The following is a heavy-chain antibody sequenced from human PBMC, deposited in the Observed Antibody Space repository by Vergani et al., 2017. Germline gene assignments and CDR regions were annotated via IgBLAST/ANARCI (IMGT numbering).Heavy chain of an antibody. CDR1: GFTFSSYA. CDR3: AREPAGVVPDFDY. D-gene: IGHD2-2*01. CDR2: ISDDGSNK. V-gene: IGHV3-30-3*01. Sequence: QVQLVESGGGVVQPGRSLRLSCAASGFTFSSYAMHWVRQAPGKGLEWVAVISDDGSNKYYADSVKGRFTISRDNSKNTLYLQMNSLRAEDTAVYYCAREPAGVVPDFDYWGQGTLVTVSS. J-gene: IGHJ4*02.